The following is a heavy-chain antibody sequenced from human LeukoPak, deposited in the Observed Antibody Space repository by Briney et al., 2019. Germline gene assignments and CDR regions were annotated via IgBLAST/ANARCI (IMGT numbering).Heavy chain of an antibody. CDR1: GFTFSNSW. CDR2: ISTDGSST. D-gene: IGHD2-2*01. J-gene: IGHJ4*02. CDR3: ARGMRRDTTSLWDY. V-gene: IGHV3-74*01. Sequence: GGSLRLSCVASGFTFSNSWMHWVRQAPGEGLVWVSRISTDGSSTKYADSVEGRFIISRDNAENTLYLQMNSLGAEDTAVYYCARGMRRDTTSLWDYWGQGTLVTVSS.